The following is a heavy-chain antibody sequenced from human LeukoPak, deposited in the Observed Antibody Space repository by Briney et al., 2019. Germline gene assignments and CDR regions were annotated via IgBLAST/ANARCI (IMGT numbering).Heavy chain of an antibody. D-gene: IGHD3-16*01. J-gene: IGHJ4*02. CDR3: ARKLGGEVY. CDR1: GFTFSSYA. CDR2: IYSGGST. V-gene: IGHV3-53*01. Sequence: GGSLRLSCSASGFTFSSYAMHWVRQAPGKGLEWVSVIYSGGSTYYADSVRGRFTISRDNSKNTLYLQMNSLRAEDTAVYYCARKLGGEVYWGQGTLVTVSS.